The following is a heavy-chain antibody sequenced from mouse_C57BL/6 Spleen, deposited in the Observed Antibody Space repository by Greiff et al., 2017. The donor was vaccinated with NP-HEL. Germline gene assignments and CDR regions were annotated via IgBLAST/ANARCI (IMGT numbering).Heavy chain of an antibody. CDR2: IYPGDGDT. Sequence: VKLQESGAELVKPGASVKISCKASGYAFSSYWMNWVKQRPGKGLEWIGQIYPGDGDTNYNGKFKGKATLTADKSSSTAYMQLSSLTSEDSAVYFCARGGGDFYYGSVFDYWGQGTTLTVSS. CDR3: ARGGGDFYYGSVFDY. J-gene: IGHJ2*01. D-gene: IGHD1-1*01. CDR1: GYAFSSYW. V-gene: IGHV1-80*01.